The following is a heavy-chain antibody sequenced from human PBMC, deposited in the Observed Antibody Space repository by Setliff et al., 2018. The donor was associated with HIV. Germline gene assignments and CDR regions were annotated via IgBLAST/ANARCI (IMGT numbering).Heavy chain of an antibody. CDR2: VYFSGSA. Sequence: SGDSISSGNFFWSWIRQSPGKGLEWIGYVYFSGSATHNPSLKSPVSISVDTSKNQFYLTLSSVTAADTAVYYCARGRVFCNGDSCYHFDFWGQGILVTVSS. CDR3: ARGRVFCNGDSCYHFDF. V-gene: IGHV4-30-4*01. D-gene: IGHD2-15*01. CDR1: GDSISSGNFF. J-gene: IGHJ4*02.